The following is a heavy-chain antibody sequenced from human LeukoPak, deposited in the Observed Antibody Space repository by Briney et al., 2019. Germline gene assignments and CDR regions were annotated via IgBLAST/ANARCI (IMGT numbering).Heavy chain of an antibody. CDR2: INHSGST. CDR1: GGSFSGYY. V-gene: IGHV4-34*01. J-gene: IGHJ4*02. Sequence: SSETLSLTCAVYGGSFSGYYWSWIRQPPGKGLEWIGEINHSGSTNYNPSLKSRVTISVDTSKNQFSLKLSSVTAADTAVYYCARLGSRTSLDYWGQGTLVTVSS. CDR3: ARLGSRTSLDY. D-gene: IGHD2-2*01.